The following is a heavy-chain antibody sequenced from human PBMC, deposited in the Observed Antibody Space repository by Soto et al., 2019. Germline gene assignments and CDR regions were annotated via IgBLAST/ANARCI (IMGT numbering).Heavy chain of an antibody. J-gene: IGHJ4*02. CDR2: INPNSGGT. V-gene: IGHV1-2*04. Sequence: GASVKVSCKASGYTFTRYGISWVRQAPGQGLEWMGWINPNSGGTNYAQKFQGWVTMTRDTSISTAYMELSRLRSDDTAVYYCARLSGGSGYGDYYFDYWGQGTLVTVSS. D-gene: IGHD4-17*01. CDR1: GYTFTRYG. CDR3: ARLSGGSGYGDYYFDY.